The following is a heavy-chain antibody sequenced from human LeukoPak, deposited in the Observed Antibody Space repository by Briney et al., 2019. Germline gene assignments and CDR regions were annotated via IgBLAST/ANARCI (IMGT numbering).Heavy chain of an antibody. D-gene: IGHD5-18*01. Sequence: PGGSLRHSCAASGFTFSSYAMSSVRQAPGKGLEWVSAISGSGGSTYYADSVKGRFTISRDNSKNTLYLQMNSLRAEDTAVYYCAKLKRGYSYGDFDSWRQGTPVTVSS. CDR2: ISGSGGST. CDR1: GFTFSSYA. V-gene: IGHV3-23*01. CDR3: AKLKRGYSYGDFDS. J-gene: IGHJ4*02.